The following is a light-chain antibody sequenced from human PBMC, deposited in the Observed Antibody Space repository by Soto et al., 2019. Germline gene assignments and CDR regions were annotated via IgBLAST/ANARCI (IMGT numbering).Light chain of an antibody. Sequence: QSVLTQPPSASGTPGQRVTISCSGSSSNIGSNYVYWYQHLPGTAPKLLISRDNQWPSGVPDRFSGSKSATSASLAISGLRSEDEADYFCAAWDDSLSGLYVFGTGTKLTVL. CDR3: AAWDDSLSGLYV. CDR1: SSNIGSNY. J-gene: IGLJ1*01. V-gene: IGLV1-47*01. CDR2: RDN.